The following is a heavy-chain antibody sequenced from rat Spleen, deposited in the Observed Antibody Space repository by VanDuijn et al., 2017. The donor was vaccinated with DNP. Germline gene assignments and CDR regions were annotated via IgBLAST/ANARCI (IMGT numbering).Heavy chain of an antibody. J-gene: IGHJ2*01. CDR2: IRYDGGST. V-gene: IGHV5-7*01. D-gene: IGHD1-1*01. CDR3: ARQRWYYSGEGMDY. Sequence: EVQLVESGGGLVQPGRSLKLSCAASGFTFSDYYMAWVRQAPMKGLEWVAYIRYDGGSTYYGDSVKGHFTISRDNAKSTLYLQMDSLRSDDTATYYCARQRWYYSGEGMDYWGQGVMVTVSS. CDR1: GFTFSDYY.